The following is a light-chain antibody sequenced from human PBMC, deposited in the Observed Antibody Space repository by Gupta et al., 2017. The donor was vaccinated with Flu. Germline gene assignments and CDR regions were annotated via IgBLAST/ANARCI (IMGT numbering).Light chain of an antibody. CDR2: AAS. CDR1: QSISSY. J-gene: IGKJ4*01. Sequence: DIQMTQSPSSLSASVGDRVTNTCRASQSISSYLNWYQQKPGKAPKLLIYAASSLQSGVPSRFSGSGSGTDFTLTISSLQPEDFATYYCQQRDSTPITFGGGTKVEIK. V-gene: IGKV1-39*01. CDR3: QQRDSTPIT.